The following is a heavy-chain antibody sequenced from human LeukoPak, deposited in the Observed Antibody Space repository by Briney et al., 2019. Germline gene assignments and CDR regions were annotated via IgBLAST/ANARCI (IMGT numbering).Heavy chain of an antibody. CDR1: GGSMSSTSYY. CDR2: MFDSRNV. V-gene: IGHV4-39*07. Sequence: SETPSLTCSVSGGSMSSTSYYWGWIRQSPGKGLEWIGSMFDSRNVFYNPSLKSQVTISVDTSKNQFSLKLTSVSTADTAVYFCARAANAWYYFDYWGQGTLVTVSS. CDR3: ARAANAWYYFDY. J-gene: IGHJ4*02. D-gene: IGHD2-2*01.